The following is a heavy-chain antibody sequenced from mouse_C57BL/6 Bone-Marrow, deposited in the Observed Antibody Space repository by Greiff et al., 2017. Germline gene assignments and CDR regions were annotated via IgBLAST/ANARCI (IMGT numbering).Heavy chain of an antibody. Sequence: EVKLVESGGGLVQPKGSLKLSCAASGFSFNTYAMNWVRQAPGKGLEWVARIRSKSNNYATYYADSVKDRFTISRDDSESMLYLQMNNLKTEDTAMYYCVRDPAWFAYWGQGTLVTVSA. J-gene: IGHJ3*01. CDR3: VRDPAWFAY. CDR1: GFSFNTYA. V-gene: IGHV10-1*01. CDR2: IRSKSNNYAT.